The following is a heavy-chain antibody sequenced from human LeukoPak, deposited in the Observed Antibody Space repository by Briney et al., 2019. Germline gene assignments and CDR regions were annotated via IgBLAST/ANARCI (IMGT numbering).Heavy chain of an antibody. CDR1: GFTFSSYW. Sequence: GGSLRLSCAASGFTFSSYWMHWVRQAPGKGLVWVSRINSDGSNTTYADSVKGRFTISRDNARNSLYLQMDSLRAEDTAVYYCARELKTSSFDPWGQGTLVTV. CDR3: ARELKTSSFDP. D-gene: IGHD2-15*01. V-gene: IGHV3-74*01. J-gene: IGHJ5*02. CDR2: INSDGSNT.